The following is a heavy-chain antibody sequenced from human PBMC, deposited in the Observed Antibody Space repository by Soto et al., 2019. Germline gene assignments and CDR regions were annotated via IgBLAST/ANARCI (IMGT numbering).Heavy chain of an antibody. CDR2: INHLGSI. Sequence: PSETLSLTCVVSGGSLSDYFWSWIRQPPGMALEWIGEINHLGSINYNPSLKSRVTISVDTSKNQFSLKLSSVTAADTAVYYCARGRSPVRGNYYYYGMDVWGQGTTVTVSS. D-gene: IGHD3-10*01. CDR1: GGSLSDYF. CDR3: ARGRSPVRGNYYYYGMDV. J-gene: IGHJ6*02. V-gene: IGHV4-34*01.